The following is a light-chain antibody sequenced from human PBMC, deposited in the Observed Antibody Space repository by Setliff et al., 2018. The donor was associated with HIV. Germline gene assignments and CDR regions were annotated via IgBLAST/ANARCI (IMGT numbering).Light chain of an antibody. J-gene: IGLJ1*01. CDR2: EVR. V-gene: IGLV2-14*01. CDR3: SSYAITNTLP. CDR1: SSDVGAYNS. Sequence: QSVLTQPASVSGSPGQSITISCTGTSSDVGAYNSVSWYQQRPDKAPKLLIYEVRNRPSGVSNRFSGSKSGNTASLTISGLQAEDEADYYCSSYAITNTLPFGTGTKVTVL.